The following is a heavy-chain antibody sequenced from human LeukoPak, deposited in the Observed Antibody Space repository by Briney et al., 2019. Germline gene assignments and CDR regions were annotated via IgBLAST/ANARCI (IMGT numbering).Heavy chain of an antibody. J-gene: IGHJ6*02. V-gene: IGHV4-39*01. CDR1: DGSTTSRNYY. CDR2: IYYDGTT. Sequence: PSETLSLTCTVGDGSTTSRNYYWGWIRQPRGKGLEWIGNIYYDGTTYYNPSLKSRFTISIDTSKNQFSLDLSSVTAEDRAGYYCASLHSYSGIDVWGQGTTVIVSS. CDR3: ASLHSYSGIDV.